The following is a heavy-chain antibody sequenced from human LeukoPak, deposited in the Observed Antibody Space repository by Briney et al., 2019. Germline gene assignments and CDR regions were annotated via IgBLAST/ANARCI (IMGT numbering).Heavy chain of an antibody. CDR3: AKEPYDSSAYYFDY. D-gene: IGHD3-22*01. V-gene: IGHV3-23*01. J-gene: IGHJ4*02. CDR1: GFTFSDYA. Sequence: GGSLRLSCAASGFTFSDYAMSWVRQAPEKGLEWVSTISHVGGTYYADSVKGRFTISRDNSKNTLYLQMNSLRAEDTAVYYCAKEPYDSSAYYFDYWGQGTLVTVSS. CDR2: ISHVGGT.